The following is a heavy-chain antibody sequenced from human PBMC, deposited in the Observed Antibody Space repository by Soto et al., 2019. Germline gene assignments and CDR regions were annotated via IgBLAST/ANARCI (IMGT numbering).Heavy chain of an antibody. V-gene: IGHV1-18*04. CDR1: GYTFTSYG. Sequence: ASVKVSCKASGYTFTSYGISWVRQAPGQGLEWMGWISAYNGNTNYAQKLQGRVTMTTDTSTSTAYMELRSLRSDDTAVHYCARDNANNYYDSSGYYTPWGQGTLVTVSS. D-gene: IGHD3-22*01. CDR3: ARDNANNYYDSSGYYTP. CDR2: ISAYNGNT. J-gene: IGHJ5*02.